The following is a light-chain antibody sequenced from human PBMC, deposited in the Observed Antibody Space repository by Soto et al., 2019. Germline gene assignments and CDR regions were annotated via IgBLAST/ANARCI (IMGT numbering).Light chain of an antibody. Sequence: DIPMTQSPSSLSASVGDSVAITCRASQPVSTYLNWYQQNPGKPPKLLVYAASTLQSGVASRFTGSGSGTDFTLTIRGLQPEDFATYYCQQSFTSPWTFGQGTNVEI. J-gene: IGKJ1*01. V-gene: IGKV1-39*01. CDR1: QPVSTY. CDR2: AAS. CDR3: QQSFTSPWT.